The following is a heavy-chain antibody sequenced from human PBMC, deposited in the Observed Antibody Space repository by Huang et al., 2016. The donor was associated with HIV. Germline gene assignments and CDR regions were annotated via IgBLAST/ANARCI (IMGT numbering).Heavy chain of an antibody. CDR1: EYTLTELS. Sequence: QVQLVQSRAEVKKPGASVKVSCKVSEYTLTELSIHWVRQPPGKGLEWMVECDPEIGETIYAQKFQGRVTMTEDTSTETAVMELSGLRPEDTAVYYCATGFDVFFDFWGQGTLVTVSS. V-gene: IGHV1-24*01. D-gene: IGHD3-9*01. J-gene: IGHJ4*02. CDR2: CDPEIGET. CDR3: ATGFDVFFDF.